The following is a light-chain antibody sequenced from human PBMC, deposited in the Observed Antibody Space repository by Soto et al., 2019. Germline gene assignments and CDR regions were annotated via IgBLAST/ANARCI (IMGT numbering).Light chain of an antibody. CDR2: EVN. Sequence: QSVLTQPPSASGSPGQSVTISCTGTSDDVGGYNYVSWYQQYPGKAHKLMIYEVNKRPSGVPDRFSGSKSGNTASLTVSGLQAEDEADYYCSSHAGSNPVVFGGGTKLTVL. J-gene: IGLJ2*01. V-gene: IGLV2-8*01. CDR1: SDDVGGYNY. CDR3: SSHAGSNPVV.